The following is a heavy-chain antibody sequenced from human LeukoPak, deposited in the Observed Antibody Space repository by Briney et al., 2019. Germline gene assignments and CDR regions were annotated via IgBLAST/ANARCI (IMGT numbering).Heavy chain of an antibody. CDR2: ISGSGGST. CDR3: ARVIPASSGYYLDY. D-gene: IGHD3-22*01. CDR1: GFTFSSYA. V-gene: IGHV3-23*01. Sequence: HPGGSLRLSCAASGFTFSSYAMSWVRQAPGKGLEWVSAISGSGGSTYYADSVKGRFTISRDNSKNTLYLQMNSLRAEDTAVYYCARVIPASSGYYLDYWGQGTLVTVSS. J-gene: IGHJ4*02.